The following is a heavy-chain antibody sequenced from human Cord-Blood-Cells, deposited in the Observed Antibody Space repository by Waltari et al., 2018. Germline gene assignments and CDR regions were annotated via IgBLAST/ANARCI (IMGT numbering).Heavy chain of an antibody. D-gene: IGHD6-13*01. CDR1: GYTSTSYD. CDR3: ARSEPRYRRLYSSSRYPFEI. V-gene: IGHV1-8*03. Sequence: QVQLVQSGAEVKKTGASVKVSCKASGYTSTSYDINWVRPAPGRGLEWMGWRNPNRENTSCARDSWGSVPFTRAALIPAAARARSGLTSHDTPVYCCARSEPRYRRLYSSSRYPFEIWVQGTRVTASS. J-gene: IGHJ3*02. CDR2: RNPNRENT.